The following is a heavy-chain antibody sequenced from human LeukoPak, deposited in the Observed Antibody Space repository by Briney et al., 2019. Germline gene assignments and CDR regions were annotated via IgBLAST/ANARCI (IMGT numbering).Heavy chain of an antibody. D-gene: IGHD6-6*01. Sequence: GGSLRLSCSASGFTFNMFYLHWVRQAPGKGLEFDSHISSNAATTYYADSVKGRFTISRDNSKNTLYLQMSSLRADDTAVYYCVKDRSIAAPNNDFFDSWGQGALVTVSS. CDR2: ISSNAATT. V-gene: IGHV3-64D*06. J-gene: IGHJ4*02. CDR3: VKDRSIAAPNNDFFDS. CDR1: GFTFNMFY.